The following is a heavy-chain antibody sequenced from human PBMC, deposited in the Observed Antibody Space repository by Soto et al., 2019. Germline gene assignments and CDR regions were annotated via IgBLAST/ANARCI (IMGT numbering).Heavy chain of an antibody. CDR3: ARSSGYYSPHLNY. V-gene: IGHV3-21*01. D-gene: IGHD3-22*01. Sequence: GGSLRLSCAASGFSFSSYSMNWVRQAPGKGLEWVSSISSSSSYIYYADSVKGRFTISRDNAKNSLYLQMNSLRAEDTAVYYCARSSGYYSPHLNYWGQGTLVTVSS. CDR2: ISSSSSYI. CDR1: GFSFSSYS. J-gene: IGHJ4*02.